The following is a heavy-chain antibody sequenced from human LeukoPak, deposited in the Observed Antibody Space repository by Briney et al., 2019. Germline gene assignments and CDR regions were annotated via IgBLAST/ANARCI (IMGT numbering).Heavy chain of an antibody. V-gene: IGHV4-59*08. D-gene: IGHD1-1*01. CDR2: IYYSGST. CDR3: ARGNEAGFDP. CDR1: GGSISSYY. J-gene: IGHJ5*02. Sequence: SETLSLTCTVSGGSISSYYWSWIRQPPGKGLEWIGYIYYSGSTNYNPSLKSRVTISVDTSKNQFSLKLSSVTAADTAVYYCARGNEAGFDPWGQGTLVTVSS.